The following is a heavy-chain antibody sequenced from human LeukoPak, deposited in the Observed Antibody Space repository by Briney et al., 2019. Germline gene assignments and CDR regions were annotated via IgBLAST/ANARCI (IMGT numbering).Heavy chain of an antibody. CDR3: ARDLIAVAGTLVY. Sequence: EASVKVSCKASGYTFTSYAMHWVRQAPGQRLEWMGWINAGNGNTKYSQKFQGRVTITRDTSASTAYMELSSLRSEDTAVYYCARDLIAVAGTLVYWGQGTLVTVSS. V-gene: IGHV1-3*01. CDR1: GYTFTSYA. J-gene: IGHJ4*02. CDR2: INAGNGNT. D-gene: IGHD6-19*01.